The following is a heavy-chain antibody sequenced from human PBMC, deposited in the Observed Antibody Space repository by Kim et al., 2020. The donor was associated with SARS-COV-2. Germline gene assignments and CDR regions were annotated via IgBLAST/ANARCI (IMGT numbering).Heavy chain of an antibody. V-gene: IGHV3-33*01. D-gene: IGHD3-22*01. Sequence: YSNAGKGRFTLSRHNSKNTLYLQVNSLRADDTAVYYCARGATMKGSSADYWGQGTLVTVSS. J-gene: IGHJ4*02. CDR3: ARGATMKGSSADY.